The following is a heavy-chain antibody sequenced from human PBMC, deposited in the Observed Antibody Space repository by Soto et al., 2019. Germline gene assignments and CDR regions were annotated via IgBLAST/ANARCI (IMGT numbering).Heavy chain of an antibody. Sequence: PGGSLRLSCAASGFTFSSYGMHWVRQAPGKGLEWVAVISYDGSNKYYADSVKGRFTISRDNSKNTLYLQMNSLRAEDTAVYYCASGDHSTPGYWGQGTLVTVS. J-gene: IGHJ4*02. CDR2: ISYDGSNK. D-gene: IGHD3-10*01. CDR3: ASGDHSTPGY. V-gene: IGHV3-30*03. CDR1: GFTFSSYG.